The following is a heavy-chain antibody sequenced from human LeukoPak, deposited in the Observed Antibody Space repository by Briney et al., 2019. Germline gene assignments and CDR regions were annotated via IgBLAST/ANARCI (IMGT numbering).Heavy chain of an antibody. CDR1: GFTFSSYG. CDR2: IRYDGSNK. CDR3: AKAAVYATTTKHAYNWFDP. V-gene: IGHV3-30*02. D-gene: IGHD2-8*01. Sequence: GGSLRLSCAASGFTFSSYGMHWVRQAPGKGLEWVAFIRYDGSNKYYADSVKGRFTISRDNSKNTLYLQMNSLRAEDTAVYYCAKAAVYATTTKHAYNWFDPWGQGTPVTVSS. J-gene: IGHJ5*02.